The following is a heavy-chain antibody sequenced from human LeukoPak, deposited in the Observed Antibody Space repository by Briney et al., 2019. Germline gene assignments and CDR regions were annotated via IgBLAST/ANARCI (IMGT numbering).Heavy chain of an antibody. J-gene: IGHJ4*02. CDR2: IKEDGSDK. D-gene: IGHD2-15*01. CDR3: ARDRGGGSFDY. CDR1: GFTFSTYW. V-gene: IGHV3-7*01. Sequence: GGSLRLSCAASGFTFSTYWMSWVRQAPGKGLESVAKIKEDGSDKYYVDSVKGRFTNSRDNGKNSLYLQMNSLRAEDTAVYYCARDRGGGSFDYWGQGTLVTVSS.